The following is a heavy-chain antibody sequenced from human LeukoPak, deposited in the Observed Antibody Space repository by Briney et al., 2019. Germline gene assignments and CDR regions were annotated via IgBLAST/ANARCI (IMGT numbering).Heavy chain of an antibody. D-gene: IGHD3-22*01. Sequence: AGGSLRLSCAASGFTFSTYAMHWVRQAPGKGLEWVAVISYDGSNKYYADSVKGRFTISRDNSKNTLYLQMNSLRAEDTAVYYCARSPYYDSSGYYDYWGQGTLVTVSS. J-gene: IGHJ4*02. V-gene: IGHV3-30-3*01. CDR1: GFTFSTYA. CDR3: ARSPYYDSSGYYDY. CDR2: ISYDGSNK.